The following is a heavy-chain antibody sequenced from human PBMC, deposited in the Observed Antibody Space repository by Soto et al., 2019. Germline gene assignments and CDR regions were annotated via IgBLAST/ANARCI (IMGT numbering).Heavy chain of an antibody. Sequence: ASVKVSCEASGYTFTNYGINWVRQAPGHGPEWMGWINAYNDNKRFAQEFEGRVTMTTDASTSTAYMQLLNLKYDDTAVYYCAKPNSLKYDDVSGYPGAFDSWGQGTMVIVSS. CDR2: INAYNDNK. J-gene: IGHJ4*02. D-gene: IGHD3-22*01. CDR1: GYTFTNYG. V-gene: IGHV1-18*04. CDR3: AKPNSLKYDDVSGYPGAFDS.